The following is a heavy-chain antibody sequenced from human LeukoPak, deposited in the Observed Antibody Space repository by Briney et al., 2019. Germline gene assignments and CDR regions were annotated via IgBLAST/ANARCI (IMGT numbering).Heavy chain of an antibody. CDR1: GGSFSGYY. J-gene: IGHJ4*02. CDR2: INHSGST. Sequence: SETLSLSCAVYGGSFSGYYWSWIRQPPGKGLEWIGEINHSGSTNYNPSLKSRVTISVDTSKNQFSLKLSSVTAADTAVYYCARFRRKYRFDYWGQGTLVTVSS. CDR3: ARFRRKYRFDY. D-gene: IGHD2-2*01. V-gene: IGHV4-34*01.